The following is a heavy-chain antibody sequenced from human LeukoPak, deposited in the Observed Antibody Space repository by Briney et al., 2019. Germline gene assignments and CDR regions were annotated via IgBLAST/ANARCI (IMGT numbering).Heavy chain of an antibody. Sequence: SETLSLTCSVFGGSVSSGSYYWSWIRQSPGKGLEWIGCIYYSGSTNYNPSLRGRVAMSIDTSKNHFSLRLISVTAADTAIYYCARAPGIVGTTPFGNYWGRGTLVTVST. V-gene: IGHV4-61*03. CDR3: ARAPGIVGTTPFGNY. D-gene: IGHD1-26*01. J-gene: IGHJ4*02. CDR1: GGSVSSGSYY. CDR2: IYYSGST.